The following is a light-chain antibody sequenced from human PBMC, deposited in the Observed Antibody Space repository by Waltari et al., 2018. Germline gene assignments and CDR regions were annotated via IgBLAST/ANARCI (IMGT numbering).Light chain of an antibody. CDR3: QQFGLIT. CDR1: KSVSMNY. Sequence: EIVLTQSPGTLSLSPGETATLSCRASKSVSMNYLSWFQQKPGQAPRLRIYGASMRAAGVPDRFSGGGSGTDFTLTITRLEPEDFAVYYCQQFGLITFGGGTKVEIK. J-gene: IGKJ4*01. V-gene: IGKV3-20*01. CDR2: GAS.